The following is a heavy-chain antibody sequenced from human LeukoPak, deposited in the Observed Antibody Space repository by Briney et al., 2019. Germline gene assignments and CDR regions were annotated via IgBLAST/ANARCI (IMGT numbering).Heavy chain of an antibody. CDR2: IYTIGST. D-gene: IGHD4-17*01. V-gene: IGHV4-4*07. CDR1: GGSISSYY. J-gene: IGHJ6*04. Sequence: SETLSLTFSVPGGSISSYYWGWIRQPAGKGLEWIGRIYTIGSTNYNPSLKSRVTMSVDTSKNPFSLKMSSVTAADTAVYYCAREMTTVICGLAYYYYVMDVGGEGTTVTVSS. CDR3: AREMTTVICGLAYYYYVMDV.